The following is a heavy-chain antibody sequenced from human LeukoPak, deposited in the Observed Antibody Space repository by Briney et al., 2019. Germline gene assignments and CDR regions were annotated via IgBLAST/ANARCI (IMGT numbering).Heavy chain of an antibody. Sequence: PGGSLRLSCEASGFTFSSYAMSWVRQAPEKGLEWVSAISGSGGSTYYADSVKGRFTISRDNSKNTLYLQMNSLRAEDTAVYYCVKDRRAYSSSWYCFDYWGQGTLVTVSS. CDR2: ISGSGGST. J-gene: IGHJ4*02. CDR1: GFTFSSYA. D-gene: IGHD6-13*01. V-gene: IGHV3-23*01. CDR3: VKDRRAYSSSWYCFDY.